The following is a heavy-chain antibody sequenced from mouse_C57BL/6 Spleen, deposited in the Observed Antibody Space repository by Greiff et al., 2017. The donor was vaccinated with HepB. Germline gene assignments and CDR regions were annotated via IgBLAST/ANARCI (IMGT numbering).Heavy chain of an antibody. CDR1: GYTFTSYW. Sequence: VQLQQSGAELAKPGASVKLSCKASGYTFTSYWMHWVKQRPGQGLEWIGYINPSSGYTKYNQKFKDKATVTADKSSSTAYMQLSSLTYEDSAVYYCARYQDPLRRDGLDYWGQGTTLTVSS. CDR3: ARYQDPLRRDGLDY. V-gene: IGHV1-7*01. CDR2: INPSSGYT. D-gene: IGHD2-12*01. J-gene: IGHJ2*01.